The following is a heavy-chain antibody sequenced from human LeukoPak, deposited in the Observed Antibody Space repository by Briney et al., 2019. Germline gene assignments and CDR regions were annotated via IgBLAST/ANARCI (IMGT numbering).Heavy chain of an antibody. CDR2: INHSGST. J-gene: IGHJ5*02. CDR1: GGSFSGYY. Sequence: PSETLSLTCAVYGGSFSGYYWSWIRQPPGKGLEWIGEINHSGSTYYNPSLKSRVAISVDTSKTQFYLKLKSVTAADTGVYFCARRLDDFIDGEGLHYWFDLWGQGTLVTVSS. D-gene: IGHD3-10*01. V-gene: IGHV4-34*01. CDR3: ARRLDDFIDGEGLHYWFDL.